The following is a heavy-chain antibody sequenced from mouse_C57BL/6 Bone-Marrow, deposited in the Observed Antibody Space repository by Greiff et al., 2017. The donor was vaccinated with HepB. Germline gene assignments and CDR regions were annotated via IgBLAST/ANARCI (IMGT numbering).Heavy chain of an antibody. CDR1: GFTFSSYA. D-gene: IGHD1-1*01. CDR3: ARPSFITTVGFAY. Sequence: EVQWVESGGGLVKPGGSLKLSCAASGFTFSSYAMSWVRQTPEKRLEWVATISDGGSYTYYPDNVKGRFTISRDNAKNNLYLQMSHLKSEDTAMYYCARPSFITTVGFAYWGQGTLVTVSA. CDR2: ISDGGSYT. V-gene: IGHV5-4*01. J-gene: IGHJ3*01.